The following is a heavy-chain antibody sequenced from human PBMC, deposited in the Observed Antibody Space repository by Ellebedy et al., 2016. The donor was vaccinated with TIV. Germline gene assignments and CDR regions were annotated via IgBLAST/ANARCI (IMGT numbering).Heavy chain of an antibody. Sequence: GESLKISCSVSGFTFSSYAMHWVRQAPGKGLQYVAAISDNGITTDYADSVGGRFTISRDNSKTTLYLQMRSLRPEDTAVYYCVKAWHSSSWYSNWFDPWGQGTLVIVPS. CDR1: GFTFSSYA. D-gene: IGHD6-13*01. CDR3: VKAWHSSSWYSNWFDP. CDR2: ISDNGITT. V-gene: IGHV3-64D*09. J-gene: IGHJ5*02.